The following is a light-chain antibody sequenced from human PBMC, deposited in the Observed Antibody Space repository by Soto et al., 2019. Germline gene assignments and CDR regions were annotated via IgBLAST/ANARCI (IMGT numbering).Light chain of an antibody. V-gene: IGLV2-14*01. CDR1: SSDVGGYSY. CDR2: DVS. CDR3: CSYSGSSFV. J-gene: IGLJ1*01. Sequence: QSALTQPASESGSPGQSITISCTGTSSDVGGYSYVSWYQQFPGKAPKLIIYDVSNRPSGVSGRFSGSRSGNTASLTISGLQAEDEAEYYCCSYSGSSFVFGTGTKVTVL.